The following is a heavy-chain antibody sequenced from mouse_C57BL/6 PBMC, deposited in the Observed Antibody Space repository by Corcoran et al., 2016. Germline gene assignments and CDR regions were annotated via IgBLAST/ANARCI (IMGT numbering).Heavy chain of an antibody. CDR3: ARSGVTPDY. Sequence: EVQLQQSGPELVKPGASVKISCKASGYTFTDYYMNWVKQSHGKSLEWIGDINPNNGGTSYNQKFKGKATLTVDKSSSTAYMELRSLTSEDSAVYYCARSGVTPDYWGQGTTLTVSS. D-gene: IGHD2-2*01. CDR2: INPNNGGT. V-gene: IGHV1-26*01. J-gene: IGHJ2*01. CDR1: GYTFTDYY.